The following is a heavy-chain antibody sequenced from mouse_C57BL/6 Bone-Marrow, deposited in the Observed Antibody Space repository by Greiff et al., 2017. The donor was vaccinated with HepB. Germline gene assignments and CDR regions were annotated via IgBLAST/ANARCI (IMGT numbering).Heavy chain of an antibody. CDR1: GYTFTDYE. Sequence: VQLQQSGAELVRPGASVTLSCKASGYTFTDYEMHWVEQTPVHGLEWIGAIDPETGGTAYNQKFKGKAILTADKSSSTAYMELRSLTSEDSAVYYCTRGGLLRLTGSYYFDYWGQGTTLTVSS. CDR2: IDPETGGT. CDR3: TRGGLLRLTGSYYFDY. V-gene: IGHV1-15*01. J-gene: IGHJ2*01. D-gene: IGHD1-2*01.